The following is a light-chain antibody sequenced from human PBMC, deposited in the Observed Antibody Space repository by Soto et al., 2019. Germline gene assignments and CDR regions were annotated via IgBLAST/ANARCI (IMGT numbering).Light chain of an antibody. J-gene: IGKJ1*01. CDR3: EQYCSSPWT. V-gene: IGKV3-20*01. CDR2: GAS. CDR1: QSVSSSY. Sequence: EIVLTQSPGTLSLSPGERATLSCRASQSVSSSYLAWYQQKSGQAPRLLIYGASSRATGIPDRFSGSASGTGFNLTISRLEPEDVAVYFCEQYCSSPWTFGQGTKVEIK.